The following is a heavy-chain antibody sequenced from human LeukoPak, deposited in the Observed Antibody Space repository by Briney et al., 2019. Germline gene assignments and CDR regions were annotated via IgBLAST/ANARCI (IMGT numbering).Heavy chain of an antibody. CDR2: VDPEDGET. CDR1: GYTLTELS. D-gene: IGHD6-6*01. V-gene: IGHV1-24*01. CDR3: ATLGLVRTRFDY. Sequence: GASVKVSCKVSGYTLTELSMHWVQQAPGKGLEWMGRVDPEDGETVYAEKFQGRVTITADTSTDTAYMELSSLRSEDTAVYYCATLGLVRTRFDYWGQGTLVTVSS. J-gene: IGHJ4*02.